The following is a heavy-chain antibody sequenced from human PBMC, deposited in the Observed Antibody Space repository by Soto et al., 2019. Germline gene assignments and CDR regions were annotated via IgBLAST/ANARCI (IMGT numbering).Heavy chain of an antibody. CDR1: GFTFSSYG. V-gene: IGHV3-33*01. D-gene: IGHD1-1*01. CDR3: ARDPLVNEGQNYFDY. CDR2: IWYDGSNK. Sequence: GGSLRLSCAASGFTFSSYGMHWVRQAPGKGLEWVAVIWYDGSNKYYADSVKGRFTISRDNSKNTLYLQMNSLRAEDTAVYYCARDPLVNEGQNYFDYWGRGTLVTVSS. J-gene: IGHJ4*02.